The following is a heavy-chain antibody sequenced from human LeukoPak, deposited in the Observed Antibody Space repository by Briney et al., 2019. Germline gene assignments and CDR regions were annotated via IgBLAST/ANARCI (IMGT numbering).Heavy chain of an antibody. D-gene: IGHD2-2*01. V-gene: IGHV4-30-2*01. CDR2: IYHCGST. J-gene: IGHJ4*02. CDR1: GGSNNSGGYS. Sequence: SQTLSLTRAVSGGSNNSGGYSWSWIRQPPGKGLEWIGYIYHCGSTYYNPSLKSRVTISVDRSKNQFSLKLSSVTAADTAVYYCARANIVVVPGYLDDWGQGTLVTVSS. CDR3: ARANIVVVPGYLDD.